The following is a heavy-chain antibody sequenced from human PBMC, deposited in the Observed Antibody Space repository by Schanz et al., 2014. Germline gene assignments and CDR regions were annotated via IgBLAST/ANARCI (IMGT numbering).Heavy chain of an antibody. J-gene: IGHJ6*03. V-gene: IGHV3-23*01. CDR1: GFTFSSYA. CDR3: AKGSRSGSKVMDV. Sequence: EVQLLESGGGLVQPGGSLRLSCAASGFTFSSYAMSWVRQAPGKGLEWIAFMSHSGGVIYYAESVRGRFFISRDNAKNSLYLQMNSLRPEDTALYYCAKGSRSGSKVMDVWGKGTTVTVSS. D-gene: IGHD3-10*01. CDR2: MSHSGGVI.